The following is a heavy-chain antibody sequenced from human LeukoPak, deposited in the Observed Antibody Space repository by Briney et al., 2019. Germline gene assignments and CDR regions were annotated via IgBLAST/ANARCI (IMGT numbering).Heavy chain of an antibody. CDR1: GFTFADYS. J-gene: IGHJ4*02. V-gene: IGHV3-9*01. D-gene: IGHD4-23*01. CDR3: AKSGSYGGNYYFDY. Sequence: GRSLRLSCEGSGFTFADYSIHWVRQIPGKGLEWVSVITANSGSIGYADSVRGRFTISRDTSKNMVFLQMNSLRVEDTAVYYCAKSGSYGGNYYFDYWGQGTLVTVSS. CDR2: ITANSGSI.